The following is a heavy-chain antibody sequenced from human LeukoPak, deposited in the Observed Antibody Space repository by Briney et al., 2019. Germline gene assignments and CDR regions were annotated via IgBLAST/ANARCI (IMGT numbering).Heavy chain of an antibody. V-gene: IGHV3-23*01. Sequence: GGSLRLSCAASGFTFSSYAMGWVRQAPGKGLEWFSAISGNSGSDTYYADAVKGRFTISRDNSKTTLYLEMNSLRAEDAAVYFCAMAVIGSGWTLDYWGQGTLVTVS. CDR1: GFTFSSYA. D-gene: IGHD6-19*01. CDR3: AMAVIGSGWTLDY. CDR2: ISGNSGSDT. J-gene: IGHJ4*02.